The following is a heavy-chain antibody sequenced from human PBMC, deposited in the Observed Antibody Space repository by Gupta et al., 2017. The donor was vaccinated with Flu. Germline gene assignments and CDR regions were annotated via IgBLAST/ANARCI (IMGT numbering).Heavy chain of an antibody. CDR3: ARLRPCGGDCIVMRRDAFDI. D-gene: IGHD2-21*02. CDR2: YSGST. V-gene: IGHV4-59*08. J-gene: IGHJ3*02. Sequence: YSGSTNYNPSLKSRVTISVDTSKNQFSLKLSSVTAADTAVYYCARLRPCGGDCIVMRRDAFDIWGQGTMVTVSS.